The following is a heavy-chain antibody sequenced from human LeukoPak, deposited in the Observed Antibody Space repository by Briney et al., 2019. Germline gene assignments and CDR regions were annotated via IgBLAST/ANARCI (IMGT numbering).Heavy chain of an antibody. Sequence: PSETLSLTCAVYGGSFSGYYWSWIRRPPGKGLEWIGEINHSGSTNYNPSLKSRVTISVDTSKNQFSLKLSSVTAADTAVYYCARLVTNSPRLSGSSPYFDYWGQGTLVTVSS. D-gene: IGHD1-26*01. CDR1: GGSFSGYY. J-gene: IGHJ4*02. V-gene: IGHV4-34*01. CDR3: ARLVTNSPRLSGSSPYFDY. CDR2: INHSGST.